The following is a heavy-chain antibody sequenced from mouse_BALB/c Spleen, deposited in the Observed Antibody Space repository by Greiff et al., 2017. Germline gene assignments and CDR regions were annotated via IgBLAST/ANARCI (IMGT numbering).Heavy chain of an antibody. CDR1: GFTFSSYA. V-gene: IGHV5-6-5*01. Sequence: EVQLQESGGGLVKPGGSLKLSCAASGFTFSSYAMSWVRQTPEKRLEWVASISSGGSTYYPDSVKGRFTISRDNARNILYLQMSSLRSEDTAMYYCARDGSSLYWYFDVWGAGTTVTVSS. CDR3: ARDGSSLYWYFDV. J-gene: IGHJ1*01. CDR2: ISSGGST. D-gene: IGHD1-1*01.